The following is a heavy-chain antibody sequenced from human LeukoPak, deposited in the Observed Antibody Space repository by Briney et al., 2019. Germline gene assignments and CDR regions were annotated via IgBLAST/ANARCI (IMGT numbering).Heavy chain of an antibody. CDR2: IYYSGST. Sequence: PSETLSLTCTVSGGSISSYYWSWIRQPPGKGLEWIGSIYYSGSTYYNPSLKSRVTISVDTSKNQFSLKLSPVTAADTAVYYCARARVNYYYYYMDVWGKGTTVTVSS. CDR1: GGSISSYY. J-gene: IGHJ6*03. D-gene: IGHD3-10*01. V-gene: IGHV4-39*01. CDR3: ARARVNYYYYYMDV.